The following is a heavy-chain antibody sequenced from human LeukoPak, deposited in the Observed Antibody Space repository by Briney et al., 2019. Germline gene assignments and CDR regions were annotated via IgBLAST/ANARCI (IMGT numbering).Heavy chain of an antibody. CDR3: ARGSGRYWYFDL. D-gene: IGHD6-19*01. CDR2: ISYDGSNK. V-gene: IGHV3-30-3*01. CDR1: GFTFSSYA. Sequence: GGSLRPSCAASGFTFSSYAMHWVRRAPGKGLEWVAVISYDGSNKYYADSVKGRFTISRDNSKNTLYLQMDSLRAEDTAVYYCARGSGRYWYFDLWGRGTLVTVSS. J-gene: IGHJ2*01.